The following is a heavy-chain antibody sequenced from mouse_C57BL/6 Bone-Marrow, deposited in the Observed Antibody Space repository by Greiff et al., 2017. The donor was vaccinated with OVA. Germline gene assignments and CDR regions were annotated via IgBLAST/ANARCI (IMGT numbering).Heavy chain of an antibody. J-gene: IGHJ4*01. D-gene: IGHD1-1*01. CDR2: IDPSDSYT. V-gene: IGHV1-59*01. CDR1: GYTFTSYW. CDR3: ARSGYYGSSYDAMDY. Sequence: QVQLQPPWAELVRPGTSVKLSCKASGYTFTSYWMHWVKQRPGQGLEWIGVIDPSDSYTNYNQKFKGKATLTVDTSSSTAYMQLSSLTSEDSAVYYCARSGYYGSSYDAMDYWGQGTSVTVSS.